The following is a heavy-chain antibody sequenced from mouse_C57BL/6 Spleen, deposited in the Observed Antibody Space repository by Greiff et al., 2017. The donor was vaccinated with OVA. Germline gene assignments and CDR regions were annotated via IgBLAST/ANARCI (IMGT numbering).Heavy chain of an antibody. J-gene: IGHJ1*03. CDR3: ARDYGSSYGYFDV. CDR2: ISYDGSN. V-gene: IGHV3-6*01. CDR1: GYSITSGYY. Sequence: EVKLQESGPGLVKPSQSLSLTCSVTGYSITSGYYWHWIRQFPGNKLEWMGYISYDGSNNYNPSLKNRISITRDTSKNQFFLKLNSVTTEDTATYYCARDYGSSYGYFDVWGTGTTVTVSS. D-gene: IGHD1-1*01.